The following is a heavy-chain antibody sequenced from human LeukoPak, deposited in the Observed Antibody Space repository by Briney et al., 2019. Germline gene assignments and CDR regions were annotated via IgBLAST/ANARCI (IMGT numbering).Heavy chain of an antibody. V-gene: IGHV3-73*01. CDR1: GFTFSGSA. CDR2: IRSKANSYAT. D-gene: IGHD2-2*01. CDR3: TRYHCSSTSCYPFGDY. J-gene: IGHJ4*02. Sequence: GGSLKLSCAASGFTFSGSAMHWVRQASGKGLEWVGRIRSKANSYATAYAASVKGRFTISRDDSKNTAYLLMNSLKTEDTAVYYCTRYHCSSTSCYPFGDYWGQGTLVTVSS.